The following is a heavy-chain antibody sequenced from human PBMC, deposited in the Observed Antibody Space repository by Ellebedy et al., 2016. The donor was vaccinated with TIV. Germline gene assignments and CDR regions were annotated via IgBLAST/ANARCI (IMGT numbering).Heavy chain of an antibody. Sequence: AASVKVSCKTSGYTFTSYGISWVRQAPGQGLEWMGWISAYNGNTNYAQMLQGRVTMTTDTFTSTAYMELRSLRSDDTAVYYCARYCNSTTCTNWLETWGQGTLVTVSS. D-gene: IGHD2-2*01. CDR2: ISAYNGNT. V-gene: IGHV1-18*04. CDR3: ARYCNSTTCTNWLET. J-gene: IGHJ5*02. CDR1: GYTFTSYG.